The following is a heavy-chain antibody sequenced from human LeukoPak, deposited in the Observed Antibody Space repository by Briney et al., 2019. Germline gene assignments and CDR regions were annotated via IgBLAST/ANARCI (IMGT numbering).Heavy chain of an antibody. CDR2: FSWNSGSI. V-gene: IGHV3-9*01. CDR1: GFTFDDYA. D-gene: IGHD6-19*01. J-gene: IGHJ4*02. Sequence: GGSLRLSCAASGFTFDDYAMHWVRQAPGKGLEWVSGFSWNSGSIGYADSVKGRFTISRDNAKNSLYLQMNNLRAEDTALYYCATSKSGWYQIDYWGQGTLVTVSS. CDR3: ATSKSGWYQIDY.